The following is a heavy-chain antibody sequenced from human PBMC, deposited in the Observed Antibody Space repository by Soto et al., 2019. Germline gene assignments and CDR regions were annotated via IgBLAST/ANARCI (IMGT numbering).Heavy chain of an antibody. CDR3: AKDHNTMIVVVNVDY. CDR1: GFTFSSYA. V-gene: IGHV3-23*01. J-gene: IGHJ4*02. Sequence: LRLSCAASGFTFSSYAMIWVRHAPGKGLEWVSAISGSGGGTYYADSVKGRFTISRDNSKNTLYLQMNSLRAEDTAVYYCAKDHNTMIVVVNVDYWGQGTLVTVSS. D-gene: IGHD3-22*01. CDR2: ISGSGGGT.